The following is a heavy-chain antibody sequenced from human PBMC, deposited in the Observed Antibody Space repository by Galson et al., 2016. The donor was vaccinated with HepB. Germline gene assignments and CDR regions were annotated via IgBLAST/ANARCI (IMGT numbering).Heavy chain of an antibody. J-gene: IGHJ5*02. Sequence: TLSLTCTVSGASISNVDYYWNWIRQPPGKGLEWIGYIGYSGSSSYNPSLKSRVTISVDTSKKQFPLELTSVTAADTAVYFCAREERRDGRYLWLDPWGQGTLVTVSS. V-gene: IGHV4-30-4*01. CDR1: GASISNVDYY. CDR2: IGYSGSS. CDR3: AREERRDGRYLWLDP. D-gene: IGHD1-26*01.